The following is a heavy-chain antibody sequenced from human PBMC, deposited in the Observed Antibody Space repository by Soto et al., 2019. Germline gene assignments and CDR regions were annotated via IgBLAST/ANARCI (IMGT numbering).Heavy chain of an antibody. V-gene: IGHV3-23*01. CDR1: GFTFSSYA. D-gene: IGHD3-10*01. CDR3: AKASGWFGEFDY. CDR2: ISGSGGST. Sequence: EVQLLESGGGLVQPGGSLRLSCAASGFTFSSYAMSWVRQAPGKGLEWVSAISGSGGSTYYAASVKGRFTISRDNSKNTLYLQRSSLRAEDTAVYDCAKASGWFGEFDYWGQGALVTVAS. J-gene: IGHJ4*02.